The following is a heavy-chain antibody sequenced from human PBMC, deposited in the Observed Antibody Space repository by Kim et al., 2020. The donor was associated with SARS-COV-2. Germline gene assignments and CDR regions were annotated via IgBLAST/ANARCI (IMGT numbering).Heavy chain of an antibody. CDR3: ARDEFEGSSSPYYYYYYGMYV. CDR2: ISSSSSTI. V-gene: IGHV3-48*02. Sequence: GGSLRLSCAASGFTFSSYSMNWVRQAPGKGLEWVSYISSSSSTIYYADSVKGRFTISRDNAKNSLYLQMNSLRDEDTAVYYCARDEFEGSSSPYYYYYYGMYVWGQGTTVTVSS. J-gene: IGHJ6*02. CDR1: GFTFSSYS. D-gene: IGHD6-6*01.